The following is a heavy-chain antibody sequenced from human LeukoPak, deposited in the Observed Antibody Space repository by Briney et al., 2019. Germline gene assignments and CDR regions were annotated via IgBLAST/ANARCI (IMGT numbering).Heavy chain of an antibody. CDR3: AKDLFYSSGCLSY. D-gene: IGHD6-19*01. CDR2: IRYDGSNK. V-gene: IGHV3-30*02. Sequence: PGGSLRLSCAASGFTFSSYGMHWVRQAPGKGLEWVAFIRYDGSNKYYADSVKGRFTISRDNSKNTLYLQMNSLRAGDTAVYYCAKDLFYSSGCLSYWGQGTLVTVSS. J-gene: IGHJ4*02. CDR1: GFTFSSYG.